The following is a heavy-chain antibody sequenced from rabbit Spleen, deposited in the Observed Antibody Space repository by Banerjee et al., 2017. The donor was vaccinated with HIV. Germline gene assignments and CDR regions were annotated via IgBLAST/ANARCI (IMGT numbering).Heavy chain of an antibody. CDR3: ARDGTGGSYFAL. Sequence: QEQLEESGGDLVKPGASLTLTCTASGFSFSSSYWMCWVRQAPGKGLEWIGCIDPVFGSTRYANWVNGRFTISSHNAQNTLYLQLNSLTAADTATYFCARDGTGGSYFALWGPGTLVTVS. D-gene: IGHD8-1*01. V-gene: IGHV1S45*01. CDR2: IDPVFGST. CDR1: GFSFSSSYW. J-gene: IGHJ4*01.